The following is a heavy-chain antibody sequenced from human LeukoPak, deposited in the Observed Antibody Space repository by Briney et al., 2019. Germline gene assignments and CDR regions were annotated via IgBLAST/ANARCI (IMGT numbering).Heavy chain of an antibody. CDR1: GGSISSGGYS. CDR2: FYHSGST. D-gene: IGHD2-2*01. J-gene: IGHJ5*02. V-gene: IGHV4-30-2*01. CDR3: ARPIVLLPAAIGWFDP. Sequence: SQTLSLTCAVSGGSISSGGYSWSWIRQPPGKGLEWIGYFYHSGSTYYNPSLKSRVIISVDRSKNQFSLKLSSVAAADPAVYYCARPIVLLPAAIGWFDPWGQGTLVTVSS.